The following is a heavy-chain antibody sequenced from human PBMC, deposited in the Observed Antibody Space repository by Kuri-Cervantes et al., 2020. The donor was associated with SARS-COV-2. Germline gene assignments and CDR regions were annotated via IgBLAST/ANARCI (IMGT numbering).Heavy chain of an antibody. CDR3: ARAYGDYVFREGLDS. V-gene: IGHV3-21*06. CDR2: ISSSSSYI. Sequence: GESLKISCAASGFTFSSYGMHWVRQAPGKGLEWVSSISSSSSYIYYADSVKGRFIISRDNAKNSLYLQMNSLRVGDTALYYCARAYGDYVFREGLDSWGQGTLVTVSS. D-gene: IGHD4-17*01. CDR1: GFTFSSYG. J-gene: IGHJ4*02.